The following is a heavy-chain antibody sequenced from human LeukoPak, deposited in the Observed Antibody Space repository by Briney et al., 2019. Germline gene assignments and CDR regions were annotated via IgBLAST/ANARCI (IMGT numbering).Heavy chain of an antibody. V-gene: IGHV3-9*01. D-gene: IGHD3-22*01. Sequence: TGGSLRLSCAASGFTFDDYAMHWVRQAPGKGLEWVSGISWNSGSIGYADSVKGRFTISRDNAKNSLYLQMNSLRAEDTALYYCAKAAGAGGYDSYFDIWGQGTMVTVSS. CDR2: ISWNSGSI. J-gene: IGHJ3*02. CDR3: AKAAGAGGYDSYFDI. CDR1: GFTFDDYA.